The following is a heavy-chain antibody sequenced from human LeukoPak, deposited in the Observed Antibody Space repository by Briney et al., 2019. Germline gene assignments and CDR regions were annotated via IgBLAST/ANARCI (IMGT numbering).Heavy chain of an antibody. CDR2: ISAYNGNT. CDR3: ARFGIVEWLSYIYYYYYMDV. J-gene: IGHJ6*03. V-gene: IGHV1-18*01. D-gene: IGHD3-3*01. CDR1: GYTFTSYG. Sequence: ASVKVSCKAPGYTFTSYGISWVRQAPGQGLEWMGWISAYNGNTNYAQKLQGRVTMTTDTSTSTAYMELRSLRSDDTAVYYCARFGIVEWLSYIYYYYYMDVWGKGTTVTVSS.